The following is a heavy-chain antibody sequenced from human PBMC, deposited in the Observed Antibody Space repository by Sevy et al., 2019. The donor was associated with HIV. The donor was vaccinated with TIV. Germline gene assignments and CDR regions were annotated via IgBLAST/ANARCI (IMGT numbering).Heavy chain of an antibody. J-gene: IGHJ6*02. CDR1: GFSFSRSA. V-gene: IGHV3-48*03. CDR3: ARTGISISGLTGAMDV. Sequence: GGSLRLSCAASGFSFSRSAMHWVRQAPGKGLEWVSYISSRGTTIYYADSVKGRFTISRDNAKNSLFLQMNSLRADDTAVYYCARTGISISGLTGAMDVWGQGTTVTVSS. CDR2: ISSRGTTI. D-gene: IGHD2-15*01.